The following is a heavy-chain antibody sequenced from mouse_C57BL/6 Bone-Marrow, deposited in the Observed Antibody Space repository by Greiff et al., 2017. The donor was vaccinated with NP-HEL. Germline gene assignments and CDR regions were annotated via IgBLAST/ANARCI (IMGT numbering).Heavy chain of an antibody. CDR3: ASIYDYGAY. D-gene: IGHD2-4*01. V-gene: IGHV3-6*01. J-gene: IGHJ3*01. CDR1: GYSITSGYY. Sequence: EVQLVESGPGLVKPSQSLSLTCSVTGYSITSGYYWNWIRQFPGNKLEWMGYISYDGSNNYNPSLKNRISITRDTSKNQFFLKLNSVTTEDTATYYCASIYDYGAYWGQGTLVTVSA. CDR2: ISYDGSN.